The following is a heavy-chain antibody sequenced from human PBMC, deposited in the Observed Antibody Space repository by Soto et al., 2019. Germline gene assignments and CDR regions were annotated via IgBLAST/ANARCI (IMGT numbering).Heavy chain of an antibody. CDR3: ANPPRTEPRSLAAAPNY. D-gene: IGHD6-13*01. CDR2: ISYDGSNK. J-gene: IGHJ4*02. V-gene: IGHV3-30-3*01. Sequence: VGSLRLSCASSGFTFSSYAMHWVRHSPGKWLEWVAVISYDGSNKYYADSVKGRFTISRDNSKNTLYLQMNSLRAEDTAVYYCANPPRTEPRSLAAAPNYWGQGTLVTVSS. CDR1: GFTFSSYA.